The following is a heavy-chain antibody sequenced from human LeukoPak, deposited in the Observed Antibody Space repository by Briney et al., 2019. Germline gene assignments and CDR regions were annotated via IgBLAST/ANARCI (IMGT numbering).Heavy chain of an antibody. CDR2: IYYSGST. CDR1: GGSISSSSYY. V-gene: IGHV4-39*01. CDR3: ARRRGPGTTLRDWFDP. J-gene: IGHJ5*02. Sequence: PSETLSLTCTVSGGSISSSSYYWGWIRQPPGKGLEWIGSIYYSGSTCYNPSLKSRVTISVDTSKNQFSLKLSSVTAADTAVYYCARRRGPGTTLRDWFDPWGQGTLVTVSS. D-gene: IGHD1-7*01.